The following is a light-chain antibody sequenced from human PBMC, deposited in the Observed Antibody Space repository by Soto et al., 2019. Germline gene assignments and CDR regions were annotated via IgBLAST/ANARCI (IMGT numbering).Light chain of an antibody. J-gene: IGLJ2*01. V-gene: IGLV1-40*01. CDR2: GNN. CDR3: QSYDSSLSGSL. Sequence: QSVLTQPPSVSGAPGQRVTISCTGSNSNIGAGYDVHWYQQLPGTAPKLLIYGNNNRPSGVPDRFSGSKSGTSASLAITGLQAEDEADYYCQSYDSSLSGSLFGGGTKVTVL. CDR1: NSNIGAGYD.